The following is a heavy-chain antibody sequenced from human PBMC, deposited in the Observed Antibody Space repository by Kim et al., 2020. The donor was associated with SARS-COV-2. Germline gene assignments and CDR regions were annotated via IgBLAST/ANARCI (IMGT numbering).Heavy chain of an antibody. CDR3: AREDIVVVPAAIRGEYNWFDP. CDR2: INHSGST. CDR1: GGSFSGYY. Sequence: SETLSLTCAVYGGSFSGYYWSWIRQPPGKGLEWIGEINHSGSTNYNPSLKSRVTISVDTYKNQFSLKLSSVTAADTAVYYCAREDIVVVPAAIRGEYNWFDPWGQGTLVTVSS. J-gene: IGHJ5*02. D-gene: IGHD2-2*02. V-gene: IGHV4-34*01.